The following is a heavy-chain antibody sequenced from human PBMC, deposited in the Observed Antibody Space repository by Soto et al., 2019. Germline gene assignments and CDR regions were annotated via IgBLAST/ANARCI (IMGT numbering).Heavy chain of an antibody. J-gene: IGHJ5*02. CDR3: VRDGTKTLRDWFDP. CDR2: IYATGTT. CDR1: GSSISGFY. V-gene: IGHV4-4*07. D-gene: IGHD1-1*01. Sequence: AETLSLTCTVSGSSISGFYWSWIRKSAGKGLEWIGRIYATGTTDYNPSLKSRVMMSVDTSKKQFSLKLRSVTAADTAVYYCVRDGTKTLRDWFDPWGQGISVTVSS.